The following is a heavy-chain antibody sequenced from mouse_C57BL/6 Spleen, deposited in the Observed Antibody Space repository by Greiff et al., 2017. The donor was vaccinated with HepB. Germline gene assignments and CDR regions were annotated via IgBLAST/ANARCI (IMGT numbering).Heavy chain of an antibody. CDR2: ISDGGSYT. V-gene: IGHV5-4*01. Sequence: EVQGVESGGGLVKPGGSLKLSCAASGFTFSSYAMSWVRQTPEKRLEWVATISDGGSYTYYPDNVKGRFTISRDNAKNNLYLQMSHLKSEDTAMYYCAREGIGFAYWGQGTLVTVSA. CDR3: AREGIGFAY. J-gene: IGHJ3*01. CDR1: GFTFSSYA.